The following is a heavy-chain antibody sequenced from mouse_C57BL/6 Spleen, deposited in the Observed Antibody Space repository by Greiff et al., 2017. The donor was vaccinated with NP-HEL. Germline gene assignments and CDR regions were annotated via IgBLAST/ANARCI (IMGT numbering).Heavy chain of an antibody. V-gene: IGHV1-82*01. J-gene: IGHJ4*01. D-gene: IGHD1-1*01. CDR3: ATVGAMDY. CDR2: IYPGDGDT. Sequence: QVQLQQSGPELVKPGASVKISCKASGYAFSSSWMNWVKQRPGQGLEWIGRIYPGDGDTNYNGKFKGKATLTADKSSSTAYMQRSSLTSEDAAVYFCATVGAMDYWGQGTSVTVSS. CDR1: GYAFSSSW.